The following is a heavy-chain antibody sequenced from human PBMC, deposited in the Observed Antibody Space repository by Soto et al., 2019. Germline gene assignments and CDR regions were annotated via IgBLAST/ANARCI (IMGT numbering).Heavy chain of an antibody. CDR3: ARIGGGGRRKYYFDY. CDR2: INHCGST. Sequence: PSETLSLTCAVYGGSFSGYYWSWIRQPPGKGLEWIGEINHCGSTNYNPSLKSRVSIAVYTSKKQCSLKLSSVTGAATAVYYWARIGGGGRRKYYFDYWGQGTLVTVSS. J-gene: IGHJ4*02. D-gene: IGHD3-10*01. V-gene: IGHV4-34*01. CDR1: GGSFSGYY.